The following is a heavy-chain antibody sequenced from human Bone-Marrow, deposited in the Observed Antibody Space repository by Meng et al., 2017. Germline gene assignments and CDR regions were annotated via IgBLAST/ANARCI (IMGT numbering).Heavy chain of an antibody. D-gene: IGHD6-13*01. Sequence: SGNPSSHWDVYGWSFGGNYGSWIRPPPGKGLEWIGEINHSGSTNYNPSLKSRVTISVDTSKNQFSLKLSSVTAADTAVYYCARWAPSSRTFDYWGQGTLVTVSS. V-gene: IGHV4-34*01. CDR2: INHSGST. CDR1: GWSFGGNY. J-gene: IGHJ4*02. CDR3: ARWAPSSRTFDY.